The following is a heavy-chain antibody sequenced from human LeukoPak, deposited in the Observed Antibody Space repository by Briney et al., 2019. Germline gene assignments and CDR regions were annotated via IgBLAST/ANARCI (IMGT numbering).Heavy chain of an antibody. V-gene: IGHV3-9*01. D-gene: IGHD3-10*01. CDR3: AKEGFGELSHFDY. CDR1: GFTFSSYW. J-gene: IGHJ4*02. CDR2: ISWNSGSI. Sequence: QPGGSLRLSCAASGFTFSSYWMGWVRQAPGKGLEWVSGISWNSGSIGYADSVKGRFTISRDNAKNSLYLQMNSLRAEDTALYYCAKEGFGELSHFDYWGQGTLVTVSS.